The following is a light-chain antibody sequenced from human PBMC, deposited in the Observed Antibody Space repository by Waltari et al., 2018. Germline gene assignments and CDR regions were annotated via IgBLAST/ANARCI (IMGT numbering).Light chain of an antibody. CDR3: QTGGHGTWV. V-gene: IGLV4-69*01. CDR2: VNSDGSH. CDR1: SGHSSNV. Sequence: QLVVTQSPSASASLRASVKLTCTLSSGHSSNVIAWLQQHPERGPRYLMKVNSDGSHSKGDEIPDRFSGSSSGAERYLTISNRQSEDEADYYCQTGGHGTWVFGGGTKLTVL. J-gene: IGLJ3*02.